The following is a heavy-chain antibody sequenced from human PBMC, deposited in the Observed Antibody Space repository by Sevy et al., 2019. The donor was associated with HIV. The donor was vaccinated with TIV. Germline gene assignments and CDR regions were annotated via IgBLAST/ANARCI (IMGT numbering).Heavy chain of an antibody. Sequence: VGSLRLSCAASAFSFNTYAMSWVRRAPGKGLEWVSTISGSGDSTFYSDSVKGRFTISRDNSKNTLYLQMNSLRAEDTAVYYCAKPRGSFYFDYWGQGTLVTVSS. V-gene: IGHV3-23*01. D-gene: IGHD3-16*01. CDR2: ISGSGDST. J-gene: IGHJ4*02. CDR3: AKPRGSFYFDY. CDR1: AFSFNTYA.